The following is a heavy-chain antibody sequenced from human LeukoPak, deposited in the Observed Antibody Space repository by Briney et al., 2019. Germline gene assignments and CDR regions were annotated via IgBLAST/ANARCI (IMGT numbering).Heavy chain of an antibody. J-gene: IGHJ5*02. CDR1: GGSISSSSYY. Sequence: SETLSLTCTVSGGSISSSSYYRGWIRQPPGQGLEWIGSIYYSGSTYYNPSLKSRVTISVDTSKNQFSLKLSSVTAADTAVYYCAGFYYDFWSGYAPLYWFDPWGQGTLVTVSS. V-gene: IGHV4-39*01. CDR3: AGFYYDFWSGYAPLYWFDP. CDR2: IYYSGST. D-gene: IGHD3-3*01.